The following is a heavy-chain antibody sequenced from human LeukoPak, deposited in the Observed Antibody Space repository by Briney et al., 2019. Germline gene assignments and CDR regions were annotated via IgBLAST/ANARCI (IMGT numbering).Heavy chain of an antibody. CDR3: ARPRSGSYYVDAFDI. CDR1: GYSFTTYW. V-gene: IGHV5-51*01. CDR2: IYPGDSDT. D-gene: IGHD1-26*01. J-gene: IGHJ3*02. Sequence: GESLKISCKGSGYSFTTYWIGWVRQTPGKGLEWIGIIYPGDSDTRYSPSFQGQVTISVDKSISTAYLQWSSLMASDTAMYYCARPRSGSYYVDAFDIWGQGTMVTVSS.